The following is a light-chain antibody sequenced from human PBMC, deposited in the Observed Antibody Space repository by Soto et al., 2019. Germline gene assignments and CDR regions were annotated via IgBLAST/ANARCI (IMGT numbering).Light chain of an antibody. J-gene: IGKJ5*01. V-gene: IGKV3-15*01. CDR3: QQYDNKPPIT. CDR2: ATS. CDR1: QSVSIN. Sequence: EIVMTQSPATLSVSPGERATLSCRASQSVSINLAWYQQKPGQAPRLLIYATSTRATGIPDRFTGSGSGTEFTLTISSLQSEDFAVSPCQQYDNKPPITFGQGTRLEIK.